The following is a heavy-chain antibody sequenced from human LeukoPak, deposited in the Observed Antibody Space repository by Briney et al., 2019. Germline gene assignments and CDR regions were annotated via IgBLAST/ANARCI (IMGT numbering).Heavy chain of an antibody. CDR2: IIPIFGTA. V-gene: IGHV1-69*01. J-gene: IGHJ5*02. D-gene: IGHD2-2*02. CDR3: AREEPAAINWFDP. Sequence: SVKVSCKASGGTFSSYAISWVRQAPGQGLEWMGGIIPIFGTADYAQKFQGRVTITADESTSTAYMELSSLRSEDTAVYYCAREEPAAINWFDPWGQGTLVTVSS. CDR1: GGTFSSYA.